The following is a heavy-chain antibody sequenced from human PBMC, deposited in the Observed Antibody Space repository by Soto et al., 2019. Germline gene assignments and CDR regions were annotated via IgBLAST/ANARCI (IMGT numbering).Heavy chain of an antibody. CDR1: GFTFNNYA. V-gene: IGHV3-23*01. Sequence: EVQLLDSGGGLVQPGGSLRLSCAASGFTFNNYAMNWVRQAPGKGLEWVATISGTGGSTFYADSVKGRFTISRDNSKNTLYVEVNSLRVEDTAVDYCANDRPGGNFDYWGQGTQVTVSS. CDR2: ISGTGGST. CDR3: ANDRPGGNFDY. J-gene: IGHJ4*02.